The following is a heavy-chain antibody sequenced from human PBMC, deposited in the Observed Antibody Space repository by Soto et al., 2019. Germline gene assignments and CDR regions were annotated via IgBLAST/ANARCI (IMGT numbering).Heavy chain of an antibody. D-gene: IGHD5-18*01. Sequence: GGSLRLSCVASGVAFSRYGMHWVRQAPGKGLEWVAVTSYNGRNINYADSVMGRFTISRDNAKNTLYLQMNSLRAEDTAVHYCARVGYSYGYNYWGQGTLVTVSS. CDR1: GVAFSRYG. V-gene: IGHV3-30*03. CDR3: ARVGYSYGYNY. CDR2: TSYNGRNI. J-gene: IGHJ4*02.